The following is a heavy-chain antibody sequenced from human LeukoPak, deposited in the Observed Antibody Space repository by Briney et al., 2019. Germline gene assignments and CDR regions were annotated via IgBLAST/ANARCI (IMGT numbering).Heavy chain of an antibody. CDR2: IKLDGSEK. CDR3: ARAARGRQLGAFDI. D-gene: IGHD5-24*01. V-gene: IGHV3-7*05. CDR1: GFTFSTYW. J-gene: IGHJ3*02. Sequence: PGGSLRLSCEASGFTFSTYWMIWVRQAPGKGLEWVANIKLDGSEKYYVDFVKGRFTISRDNGKNSLFLQMNSLRADDTAVYYCARAARGRQLGAFDIWGQGTMVTVSS.